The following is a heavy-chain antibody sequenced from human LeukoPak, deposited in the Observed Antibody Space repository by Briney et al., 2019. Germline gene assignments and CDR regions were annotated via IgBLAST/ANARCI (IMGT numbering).Heavy chain of an antibody. D-gene: IGHD3-10*01. CDR3: GRHAYGGSPPLN. CDR2: IYVSGTT. CDR1: GFTVRDSY. V-gene: IGHV3-53*01. Sequence: GGSLRLSCAASGFTVRDSYMSWVRQAPGKRLEWLAFIYVSGTTFYAASVKGRFTISRDNSRNTVYIQMNRLRAEDSALYYCGRHAYGGSPPLNWGQGTLATVSS. J-gene: IGHJ4*02.